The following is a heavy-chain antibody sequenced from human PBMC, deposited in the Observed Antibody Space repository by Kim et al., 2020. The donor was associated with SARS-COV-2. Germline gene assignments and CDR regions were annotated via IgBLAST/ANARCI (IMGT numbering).Heavy chain of an antibody. J-gene: IGHJ4*02. D-gene: IGHD1-26*01. Sequence: GGSLRLSCAASGFTVSTSYMTWVRQAPGKGLEWVSVINSGGSTYYADSVTGRFTISRDNSKNTLYLQMNSLRAEDTAMNYCARDLSGAAYWGQGTRVTVS. CDR1: GFTVSTSY. CDR2: INSGGST. V-gene: IGHV3-53*01. CDR3: ARDLSGAAY.